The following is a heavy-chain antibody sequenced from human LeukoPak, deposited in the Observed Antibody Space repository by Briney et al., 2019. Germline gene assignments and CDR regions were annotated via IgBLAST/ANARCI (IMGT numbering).Heavy chain of an antibody. CDR3: ARGRSNYGP. CDR1: DGSFSDFS. CDR2: ISRSGST. Sequence: PSETLSLTCSVYDGSFSDFSWSWVRQPPGKGLEWIGEISRSGSTNYNPSLESRVTISVDTSKNQISLKLSSVTAADTAVYYCARGRSNYGPWGQGTLVTVSS. J-gene: IGHJ5*02. V-gene: IGHV4-34*01. D-gene: IGHD3-10*01.